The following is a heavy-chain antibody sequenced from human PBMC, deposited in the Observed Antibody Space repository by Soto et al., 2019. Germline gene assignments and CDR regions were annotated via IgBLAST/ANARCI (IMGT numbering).Heavy chain of an antibody. D-gene: IGHD3-3*01. J-gene: IGHJ4*02. Sequence: VQLVESGGDVVQPGWSLRLSCAASGFIFNNAWMHWVRQAPGKGLEWVGRIKTQADDGTTDYAAIVTGRFTISRVVSKVTLFLQMNSLKTEDAAVYYWSTDITLYGVEDFDYWGQGTLVTVSS. CDR1: GFIFNNAW. V-gene: IGHV3-15*07. CDR2: IKTQADDGTT. CDR3: STDITLYGVEDFDY.